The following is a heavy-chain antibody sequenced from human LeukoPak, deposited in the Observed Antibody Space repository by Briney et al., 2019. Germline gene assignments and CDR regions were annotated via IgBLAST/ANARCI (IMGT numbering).Heavy chain of an antibody. CDR2: IYYSGST. CDR3: ARRLHDYDFRSGLGWFDP. J-gene: IGHJ5*02. CDR1: GGSISSSSYY. D-gene: IGHD3-3*01. V-gene: IGHV4-39*01. Sequence: PSETLSLTCTVSGGSISSSSYYWGWIRQPPGKGLEWIGSIYYSGSTYYNPSLKSRVTISVDTSKNQFSLKLSSVTAADTAVYYCARRLHDYDFRSGLGWFDPWGQGTLVTVSS.